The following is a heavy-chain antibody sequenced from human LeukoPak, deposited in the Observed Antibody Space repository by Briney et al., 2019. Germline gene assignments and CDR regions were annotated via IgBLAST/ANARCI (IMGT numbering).Heavy chain of an antibody. J-gene: IGHJ4*02. Sequence: GGSLRLSCAASGLIVSSNYMTWVRQALGKGLEWVSVIYSGGITQYADSVKGRSTISRDNSNKTVYLQMDSLRAEDTAVYYCARSHPTTWLNYFADWGQGTLVTVSS. CDR3: ARSHPTTWLNYFAD. D-gene: IGHD1-14*01. V-gene: IGHV3-66*01. CDR1: GLIVSSNY. CDR2: IYSGGIT.